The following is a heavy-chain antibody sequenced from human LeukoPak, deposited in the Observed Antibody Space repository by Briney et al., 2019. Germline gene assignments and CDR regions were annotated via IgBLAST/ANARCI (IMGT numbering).Heavy chain of an antibody. V-gene: IGHV1-18*01. Sequence: ASVKVSCKASGYTFNSYGISWVRQAPGQGLEWMGWISAYNGNTKSAQKFQGRVTMTTDTSTSTAYMELRSLRSDDTAVYYCARVWYSGYSDYWGQGTLATVSS. CDR3: ARVWYSGYSDY. J-gene: IGHJ4*02. D-gene: IGHD2-15*01. CDR1: GYTFNSYG. CDR2: ISAYNGNT.